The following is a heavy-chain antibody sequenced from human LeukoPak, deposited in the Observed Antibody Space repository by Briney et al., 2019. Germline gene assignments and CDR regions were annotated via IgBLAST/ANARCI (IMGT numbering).Heavy chain of an antibody. V-gene: IGHV4-59*01. CDR2: IYYSGST. Sequence: PSETLSLTCTVSGGSISSYYWSWIRQPPGKGLEWIGYIYYSGSTNYNPSLKSRVTISVDTSKNQFSLKLSSVTAADTAVYCCARDSGQQLLNYWGQGTLVTVSS. J-gene: IGHJ4*02. CDR1: GGSISSYY. CDR3: ARDSGQQLLNY. D-gene: IGHD6-13*01.